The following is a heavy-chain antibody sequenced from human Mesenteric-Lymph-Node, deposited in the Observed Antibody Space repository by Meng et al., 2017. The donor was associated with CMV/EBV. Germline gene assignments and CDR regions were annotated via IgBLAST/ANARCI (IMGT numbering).Heavy chain of an antibody. Sequence: SGPTLVKPTQTLTLTCTFSGFSLSTSGVGVAWIRQPPGKALEWLAVNYWNDDKRYSPSLKTRLTVTKDTSKNQVVLTMTNVGPVDTATYYCAHSPHELWFGESDANLYGMDVWGQGITVTVSS. CDR3: AHSPHELWFGESDANLYGMDV. CDR1: GFSLSTSGVG. CDR2: NYWNDDK. J-gene: IGHJ6*02. V-gene: IGHV2-5*01. D-gene: IGHD3-10*01.